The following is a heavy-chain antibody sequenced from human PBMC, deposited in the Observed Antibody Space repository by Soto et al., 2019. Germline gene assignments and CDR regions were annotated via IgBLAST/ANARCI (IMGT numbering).Heavy chain of an antibody. CDR2: IYYSGST. D-gene: IGHD6-6*01. CDR3: ARHAVHIAAYYYDGMDV. CDR1: GGSISSSSYY. Sequence: ETLSLTCTVSGGSISSSSYYWGWIRQPPGKGLEWIGSIYYSGSTYYNPSLKSRVTISVDTAKNQFSLKLSSVTAADTAVYYCARHAVHIAAYYYDGMDVWGQGTTVTVSS. V-gene: IGHV4-39*01. J-gene: IGHJ6*02.